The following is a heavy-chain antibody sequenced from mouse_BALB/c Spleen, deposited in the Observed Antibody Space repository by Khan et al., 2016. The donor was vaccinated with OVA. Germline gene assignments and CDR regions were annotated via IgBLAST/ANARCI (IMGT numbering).Heavy chain of an antibody. CDR1: GFTFSSYG. Sequence: EVKLVESGGGLVQPGGSRKLSCAASGFTFSSYGMHWVRQAPEKGLEWVAYISSDSYTIYYADTVKGRFTISRDNTRKPLFLQMTSIGAEETSMYDCARGNWAWFAYWGQGTLVTVSA. CDR2: ISSDSYTI. V-gene: IGHV5-17*02. J-gene: IGHJ3*01. D-gene: IGHD4-1*01. CDR3: ARGNWAWFAY.